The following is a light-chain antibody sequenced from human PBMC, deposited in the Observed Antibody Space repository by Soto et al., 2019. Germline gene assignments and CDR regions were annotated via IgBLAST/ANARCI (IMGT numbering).Light chain of an antibody. CDR3: QQHSDWPLT. Sequence: EIVLIQSPVTLSFSPGERATLSCRASQSISSSLAWYQQNPGQAPRLLIFDASNRATGIPVRFSGSGSGTDFTLTISSLEPDDFTVYYCQQHSDWPLTFGGGTKVDIK. CDR2: DAS. V-gene: IGKV3-11*01. J-gene: IGKJ4*01. CDR1: QSISSS.